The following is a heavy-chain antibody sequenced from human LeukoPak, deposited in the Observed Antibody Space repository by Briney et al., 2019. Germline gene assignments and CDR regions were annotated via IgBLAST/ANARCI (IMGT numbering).Heavy chain of an antibody. CDR2: IHSGGST. CDR3: ARGGSSGNDYSSFDI. J-gene: IGHJ3*02. CDR1: GFTVSSYS. Sequence: GGSLRLSCAASGFTVSSYSMSWVRQAPGKGLEWVSVIHSGGSTLYADSVKGRFTISRHNSKNTLYLQVNSLRAEDTAVYFCARGGSSGNDYSSFDIWGQGTMVTVSS. V-gene: IGHV3-53*04. D-gene: IGHD5-12*01.